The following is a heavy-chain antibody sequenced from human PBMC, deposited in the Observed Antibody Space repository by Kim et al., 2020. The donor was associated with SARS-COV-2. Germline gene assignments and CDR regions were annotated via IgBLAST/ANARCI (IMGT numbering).Heavy chain of an antibody. CDR1: GFTFDDYA. CDR2: ISWNSGSI. CDR3: AKDIFIAAYSSSWYSQGKDYYYGMDV. J-gene: IGHJ6*02. Sequence: GGSLRLSCAASGFTFDDYAMHWVRQAPGKGLEWVSGISWNSGSIGYADSVKGRFTISRDNAKNSLYLQMNSLRAEDTALYYCAKDIFIAAYSSSWYSQGKDYYYGMDVWGQGTTVTVSS. D-gene: IGHD6-13*01. V-gene: IGHV3-9*01.